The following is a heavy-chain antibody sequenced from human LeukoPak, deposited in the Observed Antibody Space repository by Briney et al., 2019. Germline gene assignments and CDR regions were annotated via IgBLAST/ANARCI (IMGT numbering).Heavy chain of an antibody. CDR3: ARGYTMVRGTDDAFDI. CDR1: GGSFSGYY. V-gene: IGHV4-34*01. CDR2: IYYSGST. D-gene: IGHD3-10*01. Sequence: SETLSLTCAVYGGSFSGYYWGWIRQPPGKGLEWIGSIYYSGSTYYNPSLKSRVTISVDTSKNQFSLKLSSVTAADTAVYYCARGYTMVRGTDDAFDIWGQGTMVTVSS. J-gene: IGHJ3*02.